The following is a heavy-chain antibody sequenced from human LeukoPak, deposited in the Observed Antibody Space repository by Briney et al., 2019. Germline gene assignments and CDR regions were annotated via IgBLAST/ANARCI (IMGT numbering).Heavy chain of an antibody. CDR3: AREKARSCSGGSCYPDAFDI. Sequence: GASVKVSCKASGGTLSSYAISWVRQAPGQGLEWMGGIIPIFGTANYAQKFQGRVTITADKSTSTAYTELSSLRSEDTAVYYCAREKARSCSGGSCYPDAFDIWGQGTMVTVSS. D-gene: IGHD2-15*01. CDR2: IIPIFGTA. J-gene: IGHJ3*02. CDR1: GGTLSSYA. V-gene: IGHV1-69*06.